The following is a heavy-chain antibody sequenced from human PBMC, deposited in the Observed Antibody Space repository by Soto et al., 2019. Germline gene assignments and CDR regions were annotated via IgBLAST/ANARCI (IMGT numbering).Heavy chain of an antibody. CDR2: INHSGST. Sequence: QVQLQQWGAGLLKPSETLSLTCAVYGGSFSGYYWSWIRQPPGKGLEWIGEINHSGSTNYNPSLKRRVTISVDTSKNQFSLKLSSVTAADTAVYYCARGGVRFLEWLSYYYGMDVWGQGTTVTVSS. J-gene: IGHJ6*02. D-gene: IGHD3-3*01. CDR1: GGSFSGYY. V-gene: IGHV4-34*01. CDR3: ARGGVRFLEWLSYYYGMDV.